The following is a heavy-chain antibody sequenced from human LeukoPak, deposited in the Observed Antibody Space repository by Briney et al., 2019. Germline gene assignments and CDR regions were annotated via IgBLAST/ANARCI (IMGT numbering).Heavy chain of an antibody. Sequence: SETLSLTCTVSGGSISSGGYYWSWIRQHPGKGLEWIGYIYYSGSTYYNPSLKSRVTISVDTSKNQFSLKLSSVTAADTAVYYCARDRATYYYDSSGYSDNWFDPWGQGTLVTVSS. V-gene: IGHV4-31*03. J-gene: IGHJ5*02. D-gene: IGHD3-22*01. CDR2: IYYSGST. CDR3: ARDRATYYYDSSGYSDNWFDP. CDR1: GGSISSGGYY.